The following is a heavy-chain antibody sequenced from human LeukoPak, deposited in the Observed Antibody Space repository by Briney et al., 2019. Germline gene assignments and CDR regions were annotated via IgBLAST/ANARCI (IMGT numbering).Heavy chain of an antibody. D-gene: IGHD2-2*02. CDR3: ARTGRVVVVPAAIRWFDP. CDR1: GGSISSGGYY. V-gene: IGHV4-34*01. CDR2: INHSGST. Sequence: PSETLSLTCAVSGGSISSGGYYWSWIRQPPGKGLEWIGEINHSGSTNYNPSLKSRVTISVDTSKNQFSLKLSSVTAADTAVYYCARTGRVVVVPAAIRWFDPWGQGTLVTVSS. J-gene: IGHJ5*02.